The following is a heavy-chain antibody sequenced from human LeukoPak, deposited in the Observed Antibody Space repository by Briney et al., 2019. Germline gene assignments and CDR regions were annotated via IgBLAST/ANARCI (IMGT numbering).Heavy chain of an antibody. J-gene: IGHJ2*01. CDR2: IYHSGST. Sequence: SQTLSLTCTVSGGSISSGGYYWSWIRQPPGKGLEWIGYIYHSGSTNYNPSLKSRVTISVDTSKNQFSLKLSSVTAADTAVYYCARGTYSGYDYWYFDLWSRGTLVTVSS. D-gene: IGHD5-12*01. CDR3: ARGTYSGYDYWYFDL. CDR1: GGSISSGGYY. V-gene: IGHV4-30-2*01.